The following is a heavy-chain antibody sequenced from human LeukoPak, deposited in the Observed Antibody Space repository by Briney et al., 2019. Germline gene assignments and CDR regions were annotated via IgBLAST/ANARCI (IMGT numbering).Heavy chain of an antibody. D-gene: IGHD6-19*01. CDR2: IYYSGST. CDR3: ARHPAIGGWYRA. J-gene: IGHJ5*02. CDR1: GGSISSSSYY. Sequence: SETLSLTCTVSGGSISSSSYYWGWIRQPPGKGLEWIGSIYYSGSTYYNPSLKSRVTISVDTSKNQFSLKLSSETAADTAVYYCARHPAIGGWYRAWGQGTLVTVSS. V-gene: IGHV4-39*01.